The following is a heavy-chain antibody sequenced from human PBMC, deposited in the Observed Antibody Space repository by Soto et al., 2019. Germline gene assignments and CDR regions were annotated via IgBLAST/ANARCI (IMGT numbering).Heavy chain of an antibody. CDR2: IYPGDSDT. J-gene: IGHJ6*02. Sequence: GESLKISCTGSGFKFTSYWIGWVRQMPGKGLEWMGIIYPGDSDTRYSPSFQGQVTISADKSISTAYLQWSSLKASDTAMYYCARGAEMASPPYNGMDVWGQGTTVTVPS. CDR1: GFKFTSYW. CDR3: ARGAEMASPPYNGMDV. D-gene: IGHD5-12*01. V-gene: IGHV5-51*01.